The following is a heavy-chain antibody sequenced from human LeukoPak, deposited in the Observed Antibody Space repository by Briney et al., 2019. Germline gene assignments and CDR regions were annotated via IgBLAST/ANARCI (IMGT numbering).Heavy chain of an antibody. CDR3: AGLGDYYDAYGPIDFDY. CDR2: ISYDGSNK. Sequence: GGSLRLSCAASGFTFSSYAMHWVRQAPGKGLEWVAVISYDGSNKYYADSVKGRFTISRDNSKNTLYLQMNSLRAEDTAVYYCAGLGDYYDAYGPIDFDYWGQGTLVTVSS. V-gene: IGHV3-30*04. J-gene: IGHJ4*02. D-gene: IGHD3-22*01. CDR1: GFTFSSYA.